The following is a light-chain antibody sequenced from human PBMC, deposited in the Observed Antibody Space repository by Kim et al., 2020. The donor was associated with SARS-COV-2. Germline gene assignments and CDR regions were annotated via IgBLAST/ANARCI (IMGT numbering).Light chain of an antibody. CDR3: QSYDSSLSPYV. CDR2: GNN. J-gene: IGLJ1*01. V-gene: IGLV1-40*01. CDR1: WSNIGADYP. Sequence: QSVLTQPPSVSGAPGQWVTISCTGTWSNIGADYPVHWYQQLPGRAPTLLIYGNNNRPSGVSDRFSGSKSGTSASLAITGLQAEDEAEYYCQSYDSSLSPYVFGTGTKVTVL.